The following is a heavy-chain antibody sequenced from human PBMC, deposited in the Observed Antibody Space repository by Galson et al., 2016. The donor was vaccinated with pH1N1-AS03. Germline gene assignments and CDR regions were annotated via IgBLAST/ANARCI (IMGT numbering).Heavy chain of an antibody. J-gene: IGHJ6*02. CDR3: ARPNRPTFSGVIIGTYGLDV. Sequence: QSGAEVKKPGDSLKISCKASGFSFTTHWIAWVRQMPGKGLEWMGIIYPGDSDVKYGPSFQGQVTMSVDTSIDTAYLEWSSLEASDTAMYYCARPNRPTFSGVIIGTYGLDVWGQGTTVTV. D-gene: IGHD3-3*01. CDR1: GFSFTTHW. CDR2: IYPGDSDV. V-gene: IGHV5-51*01.